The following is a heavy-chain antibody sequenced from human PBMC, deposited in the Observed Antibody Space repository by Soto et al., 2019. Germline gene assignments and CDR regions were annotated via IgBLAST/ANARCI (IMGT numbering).Heavy chain of an antibody. V-gene: IGHV4-34*01. CDR3: AGWAVDIMIFGVPKDY. D-gene: IGHD3-3*01. CDR2: INHSGST. Sequence: SETLSLTCVVSGGSFSGHFWSWIRQPPGKGLEWIGEINHSGSTNYNPSLRSRVTISVDTSKNQFSLRLSSVTAADTAVYYCAGWAVDIMIFGVPKDYWGQGALVTVSS. J-gene: IGHJ4*02. CDR1: GGSFSGHF.